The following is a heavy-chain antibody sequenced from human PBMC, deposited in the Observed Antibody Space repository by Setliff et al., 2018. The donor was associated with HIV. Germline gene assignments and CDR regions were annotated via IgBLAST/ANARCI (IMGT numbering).Heavy chain of an antibody. CDR1: GASIRGHY. V-gene: IGHV4-59*08. J-gene: IGHJ3*02. CDR3: ARSLVPSGYYYGRHAFDI. D-gene: IGHD3-22*01. CDR2: IYYSGNT. Sequence: ASETLSLTCSVSGASIRGHYWSWIQQSPGKGLEWIGNIYYSGNTSYNPSLKSRVTISVDTSKNQFSLRVNSVTAADTAVYYCARSLVPSGYYYGRHAFDIWGQGTKVTVSS.